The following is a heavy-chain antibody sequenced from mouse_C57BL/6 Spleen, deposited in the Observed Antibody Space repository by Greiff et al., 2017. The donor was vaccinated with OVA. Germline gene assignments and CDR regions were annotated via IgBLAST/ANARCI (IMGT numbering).Heavy chain of an antibody. V-gene: IGHV5-17*01. CDR2: ISSGSSTI. D-gene: IGHD1-1*01. CDR1: GFTFSDYG. J-gene: IGHJ3*01. CDR3: ARGAYYYGSSYVAY. Sequence: EVKVVESGGGLVKPGGFLKLSCAASGFTFSDYGMHWVRQAPEKGLEWVAYISSGSSTIYYADTVKGRFTISRDNAKNTLFLQMTSLRSEDTAMYYCARGAYYYGSSYVAYWGQGTLVTVSA.